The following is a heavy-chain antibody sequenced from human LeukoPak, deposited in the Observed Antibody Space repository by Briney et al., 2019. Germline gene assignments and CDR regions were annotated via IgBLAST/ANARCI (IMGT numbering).Heavy chain of an antibody. D-gene: IGHD5-24*01. CDR3: ARGGMATMLD. V-gene: IGHV3-53*01. CDR2: IYSGATT. J-gene: IGHJ3*01. CDR1: GFTFNSYA. Sequence: RAGGSLRLSCAASGFTFNSYAMSWVRQTPGKGLEWVSLIYSGATTHYADSVKGRFTISRDNSKNTLYLQMNSLRAEDTAVYYCARGGMATMLDWGQGTMVTVSS.